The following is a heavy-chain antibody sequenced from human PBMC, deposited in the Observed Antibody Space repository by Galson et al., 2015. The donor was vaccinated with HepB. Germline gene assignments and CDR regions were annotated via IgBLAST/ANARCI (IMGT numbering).Heavy chain of an antibody. V-gene: IGHV1-3*01. J-gene: IGHJ4*02. Sequence: SVKVSCKASGYTFTSYAMHWVRQAPGQRLEWMGWINAGNGNTKYSQKFQGRVTITRDTSASTAYMELSSLRSVDTAVYYCARDQGYAGGFDYWGQGTLVTVSS. CDR1: GYTFTSYA. CDR3: ARDQGYAGGFDY. CDR2: INAGNGNT. D-gene: IGHD3-16*01.